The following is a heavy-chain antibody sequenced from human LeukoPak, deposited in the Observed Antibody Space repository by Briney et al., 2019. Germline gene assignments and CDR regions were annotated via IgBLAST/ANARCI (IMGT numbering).Heavy chain of an antibody. CDR3: ARALSSGDLPGV. CDR1: GFTFSDYY. CDR2: ISSSGSTI. J-gene: IGHJ6*04. Sequence: GGSLRLSCAASGFTFSDYYMSWIRQAPGKGLEWVSYISSSGSTIYYADSVKGRFTISGDNAKNSLYLQMNSLRAEDTAGYYCARALSSGDLPGVWGKGTTVTVSS. D-gene: IGHD3-10*01. V-gene: IGHV3-11*01.